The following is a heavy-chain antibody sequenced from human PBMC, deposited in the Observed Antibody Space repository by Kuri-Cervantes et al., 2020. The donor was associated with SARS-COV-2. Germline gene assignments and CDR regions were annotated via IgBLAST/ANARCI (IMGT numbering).Heavy chain of an antibody. J-gene: IGHJ6*02. CDR2: ISWNSGSI. D-gene: IGHD6-19*01. CDR1: GFTFDDYA. Sequence: GGSLRLSCAASGFTFDDYAMHWVRQAPGKGLEWVSGISWNSGSIGYADSVKGRFTISRDNAKNSLYLQMNSLRAEDTAVYYCARAPKDLYSSGWRNYYYYGMDAWGQGTTVTVSS. V-gene: IGHV3-9*01. CDR3: ARAPKDLYSSGWRNYYYYGMDA.